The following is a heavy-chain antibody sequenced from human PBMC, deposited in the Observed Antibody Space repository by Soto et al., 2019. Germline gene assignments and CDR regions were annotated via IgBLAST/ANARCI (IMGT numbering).Heavy chain of an antibody. CDR2: IKSKTDGGTT. D-gene: IGHD5-18*01. J-gene: IGHJ4*02. V-gene: IGHV3-15*01. Sequence: EVQLVESGGGLVKPGGSLRLSCAASGFTVSNAWMSWVRQAPGKGLEWVGRIKSKTDGGTTEYDAPVKGRFTISSDDSKNTLYLQMNSLKTEDTAVYHCTRYSYGASEYWGQGTLVTVSS. CDR3: TRYSYGASEY. CDR1: GFTVSNAW.